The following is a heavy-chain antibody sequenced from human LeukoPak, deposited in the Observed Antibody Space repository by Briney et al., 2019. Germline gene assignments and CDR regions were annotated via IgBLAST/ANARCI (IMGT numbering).Heavy chain of an antibody. D-gene: IGHD6-13*01. CDR1: GFTFSSYA. CDR3: ARDLDSSSWYSGAFDI. CDR2: ISYDGSNK. J-gene: IGHJ3*02. Sequence: GGSLRLSCAASGFTFSSYAMHWVRQAPGKGLERVAVISYDGSNKYYADSVKGRFTISRDNSKNTLYLQMNSLRAEDTAVYYCARDLDSSSWYSGAFDIWGQGTMVTVSS. V-gene: IGHV3-30-3*01.